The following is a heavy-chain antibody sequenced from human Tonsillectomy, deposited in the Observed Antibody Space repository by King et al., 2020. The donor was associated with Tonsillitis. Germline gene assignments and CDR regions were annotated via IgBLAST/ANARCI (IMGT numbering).Heavy chain of an antibody. CDR2: IAYDASYE. Sequence: VQLVESGGGVVQPGTSLRLSCAASGFTFANYGMHWVRQAPGKGLEWVALIAYDASYENYADSVKGRFTISRDNSKKKLYREMNSLRVEDTAVSYCAKAGIGLSDWYFYLWGRGTLVTVSS. V-gene: IGHV3-30*18. CDR3: AKAGIGLSDWYFYL. CDR1: GFTFANYG. J-gene: IGHJ2*01. D-gene: IGHD3-16*01.